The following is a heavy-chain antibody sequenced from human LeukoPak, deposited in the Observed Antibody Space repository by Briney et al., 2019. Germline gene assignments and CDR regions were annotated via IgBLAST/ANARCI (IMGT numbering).Heavy chain of an antibody. D-gene: IGHD3-10*01. CDR2: ISSGGGGA. V-gene: IGHV3-23*01. CDR3: AKFPPAAPYGSGRYPASYPDY. Sequence: PGGSLRLSCAASGYTFGSYAITWVRQAPGKGLEWVSSISSGGGGAHYADSVEGRFTISRDNSNNALYLQMNSLRAEDTAVYYCAKFPPAAPYGSGRYPASYPDYWGQGTLVIVSS. CDR1: GYTFGSYA. J-gene: IGHJ4*02.